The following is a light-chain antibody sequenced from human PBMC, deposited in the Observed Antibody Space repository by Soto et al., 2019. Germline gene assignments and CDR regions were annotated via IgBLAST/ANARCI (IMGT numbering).Light chain of an antibody. CDR3: QSYDSSLSVV. CDR2: VNS. V-gene: IGLV1-40*01. J-gene: IGLJ2*01. CDR1: SSNIGAGYD. Sequence: QAVVTQPPSVSGAPGQRVTISCTGSSSNIGAGYDVHWYQQVPGTAPKLLIYVNSNRPSGVPDRFSGSKSGTSASLAITGLQAEDEADYYCQSYDSSLSVVFGGGTQLTVL.